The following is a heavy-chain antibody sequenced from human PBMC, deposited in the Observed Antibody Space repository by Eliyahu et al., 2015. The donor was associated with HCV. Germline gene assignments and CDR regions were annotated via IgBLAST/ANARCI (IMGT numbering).Heavy chain of an antibody. CDR3: VKDVTTVRTYGLDV. CDR2: ITWNSGTK. D-gene: IGHD1-1*01. V-gene: IGHV3-9*01. Sequence: EVQLVESGGGLVPPGGSLRLACAASGFRFGDFAMHWVRQAPGKGLGWVSVITWNSGTKPYADSVSGRFSISRDNARNSLYLQMSSLRPEDTAVYYCVKDVTTVRTYGLDVWGHGTTVTVSS. CDR1: GFRFGDFA. J-gene: IGHJ6*02.